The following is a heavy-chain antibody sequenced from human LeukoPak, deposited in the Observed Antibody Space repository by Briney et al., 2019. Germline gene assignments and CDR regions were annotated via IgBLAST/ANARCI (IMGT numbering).Heavy chain of an antibody. Sequence: GGSLRLSCAASGFTFDDYAMHWVRQAPGKGLEWVAVIWYDGSNKYYADSVKGRFTISRDNSKNTLYLQMNSLRAEDTAVYYCARGYFDYWGQGTLVTVSS. J-gene: IGHJ4*02. CDR1: GFTFDDYA. V-gene: IGHV3-33*08. CDR2: IWYDGSNK. CDR3: ARGYFDY.